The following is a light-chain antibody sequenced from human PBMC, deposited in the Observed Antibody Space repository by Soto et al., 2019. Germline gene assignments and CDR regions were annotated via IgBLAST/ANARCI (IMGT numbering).Light chain of an antibody. CDR3: QQYGSSPLS. Sequence: EIVLTQSPGTLSLSPGERATLSCRASQSVSSSFLAWYQQKPGQAPRLLIYGASSRATGIPDRFSGSGSGTDFTRTISRVEPEDVAVYYCQQYGSSPLSFGGGNKVEIK. J-gene: IGKJ4*01. CDR2: GAS. CDR1: QSVSSSF. V-gene: IGKV3-20*01.